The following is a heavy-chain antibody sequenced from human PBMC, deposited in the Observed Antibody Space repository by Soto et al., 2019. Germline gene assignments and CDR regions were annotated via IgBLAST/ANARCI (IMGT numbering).Heavy chain of an antibody. V-gene: IGHV3-30*18. D-gene: IGHD6-19*01. CDR1: GFTFSDYA. CDR3: AKAEASGRGPPFSCDI. Sequence: GGSLRLSCSASGFTFSDYAMHWVRQAPGKGLGWVATVSSDGNRKYYATSVKGRFAISKDKSMGTLFLQMDSLGADDTAVYYCAKAEASGRGPPFSCDIWGQGTMVTVSS. CDR2: VSSDGNRK. J-gene: IGHJ3*02.